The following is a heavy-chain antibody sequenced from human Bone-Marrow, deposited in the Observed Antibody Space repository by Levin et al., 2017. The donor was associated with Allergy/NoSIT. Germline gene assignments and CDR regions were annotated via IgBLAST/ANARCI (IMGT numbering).Heavy chain of an antibody. V-gene: IGHV4-30-2*01. CDR1: GGSISSGGYS. D-gene: IGHD5-24*01. Sequence: SQTLSLTCAVSGGSISSGGYSWSWIRQPPGKGLEWIGYIYHSGSTYYNPSLKSRVTISVDRSKNQFSLKLSSVTAADTAVYYCARGDGWNYFDYWGQGTLVTVSS. CDR3: ARGDGWNYFDY. CDR2: IYHSGST. J-gene: IGHJ4*02.